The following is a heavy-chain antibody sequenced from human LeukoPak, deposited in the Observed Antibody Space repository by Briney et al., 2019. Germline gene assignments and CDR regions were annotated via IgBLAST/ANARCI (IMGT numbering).Heavy chain of an antibody. CDR3: AREYYGTFEI. CDR1: GDSITSSSYY. D-gene: IGHD3-10*01. J-gene: IGHJ4*02. Sequence: PSETLSLTCTVSGDSITSSSYYWAWIRQPPGKGLEWIGSVFQSVATYYNPSLQSRVTMSIDPSKNQCSLRLSSVTAADTAVYYRAREYYGTFEIWGQGTLVPVSP. CDR2: VFQSVAT. V-gene: IGHV4-39*01.